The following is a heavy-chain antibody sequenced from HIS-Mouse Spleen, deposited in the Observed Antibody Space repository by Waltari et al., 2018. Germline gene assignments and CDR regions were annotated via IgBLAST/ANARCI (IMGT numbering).Heavy chain of an antibody. CDR2: INHSGST. D-gene: IGHD1-26*01. V-gene: IGHV4-34*01. CDR1: GGSFSGYY. J-gene: IGHJ4*02. CDR3: ARPSIVGATNYFDY. Sequence: QVQLQQWGAGLLKPSETLSLTCAVYGGSFSGYYWSWTRQPPGKGLEWIGEINHSGSTNYNPSLKSRVTISVDTSKNQFSLKLSSVTAADTAVYYCARPSIVGATNYFDYWGQGTLVTVSS.